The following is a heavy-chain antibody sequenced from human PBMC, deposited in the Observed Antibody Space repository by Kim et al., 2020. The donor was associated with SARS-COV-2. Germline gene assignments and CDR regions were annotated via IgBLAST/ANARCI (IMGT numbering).Heavy chain of an antibody. CDR3: ARAGGSEPYYLTY. CDR1: GFTFSNYN. J-gene: IGHJ4*02. Sequence: GGSLRLSCAASGFTFSNYNMHWVRHTPGEGLVWVSRITGDGSGPTYPDSVNGRFIISSAHAKNTLYLQMHSLSAEDTAVYYCARAGGSEPYYLTYWGPG. D-gene: IGHD3-10*01. CDR2: ITGDGSGP. V-gene: IGHV3-74*01.